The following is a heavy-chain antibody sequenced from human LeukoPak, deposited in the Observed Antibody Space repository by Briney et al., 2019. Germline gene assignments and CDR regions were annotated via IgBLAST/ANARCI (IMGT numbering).Heavy chain of an antibody. D-gene: IGHD6-19*01. Sequence: GGSLRLSCAVSGFTFSSYAMSWVRQAPGKGLERVSTISGGGGTTYYADSVKGRFTISRDNSKNTLYLQMNSLRVEDTAVYYCAKRFSSGWSVDYWGQGTLVTVSS. CDR3: AKRFSSGWSVDY. CDR2: ISGGGGTT. CDR1: GFTFSSYA. J-gene: IGHJ4*02. V-gene: IGHV3-23*01.